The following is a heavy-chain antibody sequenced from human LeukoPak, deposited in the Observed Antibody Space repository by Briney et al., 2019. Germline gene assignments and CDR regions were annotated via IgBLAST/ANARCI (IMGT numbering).Heavy chain of an antibody. Sequence: GGSLRLSCAASGFTFSSNGMHWVRQAPGKGLEWVAFIQYDGTKKYYGDSVRGRLSISRDNSKNTLYLQMSSLTAEDTAVYFCAKDRSGSNYGLHWGQGTLVSVSS. CDR3: AKDRSGSNYGLH. D-gene: IGHD1-26*01. J-gene: IGHJ4*02. V-gene: IGHV3-30*02. CDR2: IQYDGTKK. CDR1: GFTFSSNG.